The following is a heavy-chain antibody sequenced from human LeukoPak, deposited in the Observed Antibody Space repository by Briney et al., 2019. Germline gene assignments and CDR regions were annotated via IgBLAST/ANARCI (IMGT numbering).Heavy chain of an antibody. J-gene: IGHJ4*02. CDR2: ISGGAGGT. V-gene: IGHV3-23*01. D-gene: IGHD2-2*01. CDR3: AHGSMYQLDY. CDR1: GFSFSSHG. Sequence: TGGTLRLSCAASGFSFSSHGMSWVRQAPGKGREWVSGISGGAGGTYYADSVKGRFTISRDNAKNTLYLQMNSLRAEDTAVYYCAHGSMYQLDYWGQGTLVTVSS.